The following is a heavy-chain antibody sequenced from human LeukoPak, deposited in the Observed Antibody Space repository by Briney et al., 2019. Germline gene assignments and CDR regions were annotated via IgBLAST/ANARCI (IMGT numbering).Heavy chain of an antibody. D-gene: IGHD2/OR15-2a*01. V-gene: IGHV3-23*01. CDR3: AKDGISPTGTHDY. Sequence: GGSLRLSCAASGFTFSSYAMSWVRQAPGKGLEWVSAISGSGGGTYYADSVKGRFTISRDNSKNTLYLQMNSLRAEDTAVYYCAKDGISPTGTHDYWGQGTLVTVSS. CDR1: GFTFSSYA. J-gene: IGHJ4*02. CDR2: ISGSGGGT.